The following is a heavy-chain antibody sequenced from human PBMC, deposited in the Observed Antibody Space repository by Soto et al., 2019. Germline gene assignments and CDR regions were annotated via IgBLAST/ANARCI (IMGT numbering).Heavy chain of an antibody. D-gene: IGHD3-10*01. J-gene: IGHJ4*02. CDR2: IGTAGDT. V-gene: IGHV3-13*04. CDR1: GFTFSSYD. CDR3: ARGPFGEYYFDY. Sequence: GGSLRLSCAASGFTFSSYDMHWVRQATGKGLEWVSAIGTAGDTYYPGSVKGRFTISRENAKNSLYLQMNSLRAGDTAVYYCARGPFGEYYFDYWGQGTLVTVSS.